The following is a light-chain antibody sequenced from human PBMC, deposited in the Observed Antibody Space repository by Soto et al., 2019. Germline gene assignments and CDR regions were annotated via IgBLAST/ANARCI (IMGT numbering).Light chain of an antibody. CDR2: DAS. CDR3: QQYHSYYPWT. V-gene: IGKV1-5*01. Sequence: DIQMTQSPSTLSASVGDRVTITCRAAQSISTWLAWYQQKPGKAPKLLIYDASNLESGVPSRFSGSGSGTEFSLTISSLQPDDFATYYCQQYHSYYPWTFGQGTKVDIK. CDR1: QSISTW. J-gene: IGKJ1*01.